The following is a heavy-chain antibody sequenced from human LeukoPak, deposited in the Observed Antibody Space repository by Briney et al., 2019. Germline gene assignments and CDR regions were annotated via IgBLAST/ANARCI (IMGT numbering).Heavy chain of an antibody. Sequence: GGSLRLSCAASGFTFSSYSMNWVRQAPGKGLEWVSSISSSSSYIYYADSVKGRFTISRDNAKNSLYLQMNSLRAEDTAVYYCARSSRVAAAIWYNWFDPWGQGTLVTVSS. D-gene: IGHD6-13*01. CDR3: ARSSRVAAAIWYNWFDP. CDR2: ISSSSSYI. CDR1: GFTFSSYS. J-gene: IGHJ5*02. V-gene: IGHV3-21*01.